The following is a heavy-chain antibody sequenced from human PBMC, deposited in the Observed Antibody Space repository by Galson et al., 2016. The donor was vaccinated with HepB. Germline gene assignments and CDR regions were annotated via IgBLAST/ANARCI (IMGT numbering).Heavy chain of an antibody. CDR2: INAEGRSA. Sequence: SLRLSCAASGFTFSSYWMHWVRQVPGKGLEWVSRINAEGRSASYGDSVRGRFTISRDNAKNTLYLQMNSLRAEDTAVYYCARGSGRLDGWGRGTTVTVSS. V-gene: IGHV3-74*01. CDR1: GFTFSSYW. CDR3: ARGSGRLDG. J-gene: IGHJ6*02.